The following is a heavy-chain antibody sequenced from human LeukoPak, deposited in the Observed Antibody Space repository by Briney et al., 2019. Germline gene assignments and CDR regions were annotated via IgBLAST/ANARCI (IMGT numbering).Heavy chain of an antibody. CDR1: GGSISTYY. J-gene: IGHJ6*03. CDR3: ARGGGDYYMDV. CDR2: IYYSGST. V-gene: IGHV4-59*12. Sequence: PSETLSLTCTVSGGSISTYYWNWIRQPPGKGLEWIGYIYYSGSTNYNPSLKSRVTISVDTSKNQVSLKLSSVIAADTAVYYCARGGGDYYMDVWGKGTTVTVSS.